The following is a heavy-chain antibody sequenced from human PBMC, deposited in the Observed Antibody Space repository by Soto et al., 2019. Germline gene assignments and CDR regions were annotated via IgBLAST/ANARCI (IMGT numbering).Heavy chain of an antibody. J-gene: IGHJ4*02. V-gene: IGHV3-11*01. CDR1: GFTFSDYY. Sequence: QVQLVESGGGLVKPGGSLRLSCAASGFTFSDYYMSWIRQAPGRGLEWISYISNSGSSAYYADSVKGRFTISRDNAKNYLYLQRNSLRAEDTAVYYCARPPGIAAAGLGYWGQGTLVTVSS. D-gene: IGHD6-13*01. CDR3: ARPPGIAAAGLGY. CDR2: ISNSGSSA.